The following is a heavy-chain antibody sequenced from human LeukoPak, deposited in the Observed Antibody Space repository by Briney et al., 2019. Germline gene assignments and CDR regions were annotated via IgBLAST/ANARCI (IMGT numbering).Heavy chain of an antibody. J-gene: IGHJ4*02. CDR1: GYTFTSYY. D-gene: IGHD1-26*01. CDR3: AREVGSFDY. Sequence: ASVKVSCTASGYTFTSYYMHWVRQAPGQGLEWMGIINPSAGSTTYAQKFQGRVTMTRDMSTSTVYMELSSLTSEDTAVYYCAREVGSFDYWGQGSLVTVSS. V-gene: IGHV1-46*01. CDR2: INPSAGST.